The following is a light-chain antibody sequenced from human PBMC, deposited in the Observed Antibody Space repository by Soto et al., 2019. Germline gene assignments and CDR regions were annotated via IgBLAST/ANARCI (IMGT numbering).Light chain of an antibody. Sequence: DIQMTQSPASLSASVGDRVTIICRASEGINIYLAWFQQKPGKAPKSLIYSATSLQWGVPSRFSASGGDTDFSLTISSLQPEDIATYYCQQYQRYPPSFGGGTKVEIK. CDR3: QQYQRYPPS. CDR1: EGINIY. CDR2: SAT. J-gene: IGKJ4*01. V-gene: IGKV1-16*01.